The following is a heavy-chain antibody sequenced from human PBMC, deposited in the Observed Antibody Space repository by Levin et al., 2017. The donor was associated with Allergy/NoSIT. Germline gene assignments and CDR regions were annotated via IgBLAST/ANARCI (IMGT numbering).Heavy chain of an antibody. CDR2: IDTIGTT. Sequence: SQTLSLTCTVSGGSISSSYWIWIRQPAGKALEWIGLIDTIGTTRYNPSLSIQAPMSVATSKNQFPLNLRSVTATAPAIYHVPRENCSSGSCYSRGWWWFDSWGQGTLVTVSS. CDR1: GGSISSSY. D-gene: IGHD2-15*01. CDR3: PRENCSSGSCYSRGWWWFDS. J-gene: IGHJ5*01. V-gene: IGHV4-4*07.